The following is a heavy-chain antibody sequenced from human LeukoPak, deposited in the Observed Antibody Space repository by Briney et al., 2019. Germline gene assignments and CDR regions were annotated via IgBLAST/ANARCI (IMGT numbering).Heavy chain of an antibody. V-gene: IGHV3-48*03. J-gene: IGHJ5*02. CDR2: ITYTASTT. D-gene: IGHD4-23*01. CDR3: ARTKWQLPWT. CDR1: GFTFSTSE. Sequence: GSLRLSCAASGFTFSTSEMHWVRQAPGKGLEWVSHITYTASTTNYADSVKGRFTTSRDNAKNSLFLQMNSLRVEDTAIYYCARTKWQLPWTWGQGTLVTVSS.